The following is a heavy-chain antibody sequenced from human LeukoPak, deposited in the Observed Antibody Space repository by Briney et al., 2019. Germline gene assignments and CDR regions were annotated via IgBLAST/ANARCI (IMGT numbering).Heavy chain of an antibody. CDR3: ARDLIPIYYYDSSGYYPGVY. Sequence: ASVKVSCKASGYTFTSYGISWVRQAPGQGLEWMGWISAYNGNTNYAQKLRGRVTMTTDTSTSTAYMELRSLRSDDTAVYYCARDLIPIYYYDSSGYYPGVYWGQGTLVTVSS. CDR1: GYTFTSYG. CDR2: ISAYNGNT. V-gene: IGHV1-18*01. D-gene: IGHD3-22*01. J-gene: IGHJ4*02.